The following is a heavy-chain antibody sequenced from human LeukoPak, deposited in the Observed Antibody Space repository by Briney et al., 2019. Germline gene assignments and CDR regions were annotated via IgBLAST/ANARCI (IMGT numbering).Heavy chain of an antibody. CDR2: IKQGGSEK. Sequence: GGSLRLSCAASGFSFSSYWMSWVRQAPGKGLEWVANIKQGGSEKYFVDSVKGRFTISRDNAKNSLYLQMNSLRAEDTAVYYCARGRVRYDFWSGYSNGGAFDIWGQGTMVTVSS. V-gene: IGHV3-7*05. CDR3: ARGRVRYDFWSGYSNGGAFDI. CDR1: GFSFSSYW. J-gene: IGHJ3*02. D-gene: IGHD3-3*01.